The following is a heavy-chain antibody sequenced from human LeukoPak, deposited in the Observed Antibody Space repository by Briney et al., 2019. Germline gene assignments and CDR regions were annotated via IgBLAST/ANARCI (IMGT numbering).Heavy chain of an antibody. J-gene: IGHJ4*02. V-gene: IGHV3-21*01. Sequence: PGGSLRLSCAASGFTFSSYSMNWVREAPGKGLEWVSSISSSSSYIYYADSVKGRFTISRDNAKNSLYLRMNSLRAEDTAVYYCARGGTRGYSYGSFDYWGQGTLVTASS. D-gene: IGHD5-18*01. CDR2: ISSSSSYI. CDR3: ARGGTRGYSYGSFDY. CDR1: GFTFSSYS.